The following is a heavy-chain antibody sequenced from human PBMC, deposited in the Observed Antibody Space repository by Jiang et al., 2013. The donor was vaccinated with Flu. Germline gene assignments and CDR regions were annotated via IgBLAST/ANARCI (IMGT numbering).Heavy chain of an antibody. Sequence: LSCAASGFTSVAMACTGSARLQARAGVGAVISYDGSNKYYADSVKGRFTISRDNSKNTLYLQMNSLRAEDTAVYYCAKDGRWGEFGLLTPLSSGYYGMDVWGQGTTVTVSS. J-gene: IGHJ6*02. V-gene: IGHV3-30*18. CDR2: ISYDGSNK. D-gene: IGHD6-6*01. CDR1: GFTSVAMA. CDR3: AKDGRWGEFGLLTPLSSGYYGMDV.